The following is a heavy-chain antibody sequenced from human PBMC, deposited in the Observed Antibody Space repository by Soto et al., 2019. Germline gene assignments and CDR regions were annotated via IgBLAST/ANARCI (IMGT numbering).Heavy chain of an antibody. J-gene: IGHJ4*02. CDR2: IKQDGSEK. Sequence: GGSLRLSCAASGFTFSSYWMSWVRQAPGKGLEWVANIKQDGSEKYYVDSVKGRFTISRDNAKNSLYLQMNSLRAEDTAVYYCARDGLHIPPTCGVVVAATRRQWDYWGQGTLVTVSS. CDR3: ARDGLHIPPTCGVVVAATRRQWDY. CDR1: GFTFSSYW. V-gene: IGHV3-7*01. D-gene: IGHD2-15*01.